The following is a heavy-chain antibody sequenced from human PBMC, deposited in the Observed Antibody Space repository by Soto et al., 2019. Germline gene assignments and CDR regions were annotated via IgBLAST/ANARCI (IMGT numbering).Heavy chain of an antibody. J-gene: IGHJ3*02. Sequence: PGGSLRLSCAASGFTFSGYSMNWVRQAPGKGLEWVSSISSSSSYIYYVDSVKGRFTISRDNAKNSLYLQMNSLRAEDTAVYYCARDRVILWFGESADAFDIWGQGTMVTVSS. CDR2: ISSSSSYI. CDR3: ARDRVILWFGESADAFDI. CDR1: GFTFSGYS. V-gene: IGHV3-21*01. D-gene: IGHD3-10*01.